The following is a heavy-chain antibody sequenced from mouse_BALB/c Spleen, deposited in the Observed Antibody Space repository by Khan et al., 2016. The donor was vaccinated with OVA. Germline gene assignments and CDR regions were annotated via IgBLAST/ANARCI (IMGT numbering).Heavy chain of an antibody. CDR3: ARGNYYEYAMDY. D-gene: IGHD1-1*01. V-gene: IGHV3-2*02. CDR2: ISYSGTT. J-gene: IGHJ4*01. Sequence: EVQLQESGPGLVKPSQSLSLPCTVTGYSITSNYAWNWIRQFPGNKLEWMGYISYSGTTSYNPSLKSRISITRDTSKNQFFLQLNSVTTEDTATYDCARGNYYEYAMDYWGQGTSVTVSS. CDR1: GYSITSNYA.